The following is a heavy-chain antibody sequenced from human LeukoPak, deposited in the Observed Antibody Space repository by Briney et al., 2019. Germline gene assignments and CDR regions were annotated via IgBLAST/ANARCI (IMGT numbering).Heavy chain of an antibody. CDR2: INWNGGST. D-gene: IGHD1-7*01. CDR1: VFTFDDYG. J-gene: IGHJ4*02. CDR3: ARDLSITGTTTVDY. V-gene: IGHV3-20*04. Sequence: GGSLRLSCAASVFTFDDYGMSWVRQAPGKGLEWVSGINWNGGSTGYADSVKGRFTISRDNAKNSLYLQMNSLRAEDTALYYCARDLSITGTTTVDYWGQGTLVTVSS.